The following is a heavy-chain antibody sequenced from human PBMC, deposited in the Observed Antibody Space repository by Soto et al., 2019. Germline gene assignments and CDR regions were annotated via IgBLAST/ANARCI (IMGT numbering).Heavy chain of an antibody. V-gene: IGHV4-4*07. CDR2: IYATGTT. J-gene: IGHJ5*02. CDR1: GASISGYY. D-gene: IGHD1-1*01. Sequence: SETLSLTCTVSGASISGYYWSWIRKSAGKGLEWIGRIYATGTTDYNPSLKSRVMMPVDTSKKQFSLKLRSVTAADTAVYYCVRDGTKTLRDWFDPWGQGISVTVYS. CDR3: VRDGTKTLRDWFDP.